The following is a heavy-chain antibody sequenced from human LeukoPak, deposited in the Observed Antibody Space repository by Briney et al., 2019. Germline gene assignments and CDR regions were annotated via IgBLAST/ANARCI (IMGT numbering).Heavy chain of an antibody. Sequence: PGGSLRLSCAASGFTFSSYSMNWVRQAPGKGLEWVSYINSSSSTIYYADSVKGRFTISRDNAKNSLYLQMNSLRAEDTAVYYCARAQQQLVHQYDYYYGMDVWGQGTTVTVSS. J-gene: IGHJ6*02. CDR1: GFTFSSYS. D-gene: IGHD6-13*01. V-gene: IGHV3-48*01. CDR2: INSSSSTI. CDR3: ARAQQQLVHQYDYYYGMDV.